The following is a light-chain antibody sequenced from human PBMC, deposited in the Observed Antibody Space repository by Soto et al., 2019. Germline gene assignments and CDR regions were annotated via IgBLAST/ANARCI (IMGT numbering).Light chain of an antibody. Sequence: QSALTQPPSVSGSPGQSVTVSCTGTSSDVGTYTYVSWYQQHPGKAPKLIIYDVIKRPSVVPDRFSGSKSGNTASLTISGLQAEDEADYYCCSYAGSYTHVFGTGTKLTVL. CDR1: SSDVGTYTY. J-gene: IGLJ1*01. CDR2: DVI. CDR3: CSYAGSYTHV. V-gene: IGLV2-11*01.